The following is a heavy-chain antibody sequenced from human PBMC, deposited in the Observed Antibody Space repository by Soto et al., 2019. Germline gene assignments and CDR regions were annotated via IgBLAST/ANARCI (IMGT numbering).Heavy chain of an antibody. Sequence: QVQLEQSGAEVKRPGSSVKVSCRASGGTFTSDSINWVRRAPGQGPEWMGAVIPRLGTTTYAQRFEGRVTVTADASTGTVFMEMSGLRSEDTAVYFCARARIVAVSGRTGGYYYYAMDLWGQGTAVIVSS. CDR2: VIPRLGTT. CDR1: GGTFTSDS. D-gene: IGHD2-2*01. V-gene: IGHV1-69*01. CDR3: ARARIVAVSGRTGGYYYYAMDL. J-gene: IGHJ6*02.